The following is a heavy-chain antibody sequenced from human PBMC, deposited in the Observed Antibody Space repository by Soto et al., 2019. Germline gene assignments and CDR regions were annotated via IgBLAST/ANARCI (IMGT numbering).Heavy chain of an antibody. D-gene: IGHD6-13*01. CDR1: GFTRSTYG. J-gene: IGHJ5*02. CDR2: ISHDGGAI. CDR3: ARDVGPSSWYNWFDP. Sequence: QEQLVESGGGVVQPGTSLRLSCAASGFTRSTYGMHWVRQAPGKGLEWLAMISHDGGAIHYTDAVKGRCTVSRDTSSNTFHLPVNCRSLEDTGVYYCARDVGPSSWYNWFDPWGQGTLVTVSS. V-gene: IGHV3-30*03.